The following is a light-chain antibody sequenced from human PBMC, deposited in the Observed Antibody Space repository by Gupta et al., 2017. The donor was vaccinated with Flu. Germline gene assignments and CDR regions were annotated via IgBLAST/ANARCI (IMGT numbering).Light chain of an antibody. CDR2: DDS. CDR3: QVWDSSSDNLV. CDR1: NIGSKA. J-gene: IGLJ2*01. Sequence: GQTARMTCGGNNIGSKAWHWYQQKPGQDAVMLVNDDSDPPSGIPDRFSCSNSGNTATRTITSVEAGEEADDYCQVWDSSSDNLVFGGGTKLTVL. V-gene: IGLV3-21*02.